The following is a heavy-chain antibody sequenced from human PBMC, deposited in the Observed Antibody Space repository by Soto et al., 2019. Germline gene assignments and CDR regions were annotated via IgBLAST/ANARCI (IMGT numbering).Heavy chain of an antibody. V-gene: IGHV3-21*06. CDR3: ARESEDLTSSFDY. CDR1: GFTFTRYS. CDR2: ISSTTNYI. J-gene: IGHJ4*02. Sequence: AGGSLRLSCAASGFTFTRYSMNWVRQAPGKGLEWVSSISSTTNYIYYGDSMKGRFTISRDNAKNSLYLEMNSLRAEDTAVYYCARESEDLTSSFDYWGQGTLVTVSS.